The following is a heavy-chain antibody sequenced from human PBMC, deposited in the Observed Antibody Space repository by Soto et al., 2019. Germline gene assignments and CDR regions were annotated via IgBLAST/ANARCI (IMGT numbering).Heavy chain of an antibody. D-gene: IGHD4-4*01. Sequence: EVQLVESGGGLEQPGGSLRLSCAASGFAFSSYSMNCVRQAPGKGLEWVSYISSSGTTIYYAGSVRGRFTISRDNAENSLYLQMSSLIAGDTAVYYCAREKGYSNLDYWGQGTLVTVSS. CDR3: AREKGYSNLDY. CDR1: GFAFSSYS. V-gene: IGHV3-48*01. J-gene: IGHJ4*02. CDR2: ISSSGTTI.